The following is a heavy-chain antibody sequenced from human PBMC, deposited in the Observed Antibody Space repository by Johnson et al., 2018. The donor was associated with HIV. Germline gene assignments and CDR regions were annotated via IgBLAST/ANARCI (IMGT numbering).Heavy chain of an antibody. J-gene: IGHJ3*02. V-gene: IGHV3-11*04. D-gene: IGHD6-13*01. CDR2: ISSSGSTI. CDR3: VRDIARRGGAAFEI. CDR1: GFTFSDYY. Sequence: QVQLVESGGGLVKPGGSLRLSCAASGFTFSDYYMSWIRQAPGKGLEWVSYISSSGSTIYYADSVKGRFTISRDNSKNTQYLQMNSLRPDDTAVYYCVRDIARRGGAAFEIWGQGTMVTVSS.